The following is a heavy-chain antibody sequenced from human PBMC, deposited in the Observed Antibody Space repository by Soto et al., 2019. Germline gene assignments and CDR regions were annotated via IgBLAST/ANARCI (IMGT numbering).Heavy chain of an antibody. CDR2: IYYSGST. CDR1: GGSISSCY. D-gene: IGHD3-9*01. J-gene: IGHJ6*02. CDR3: ARRGVYYDILTGYTNYYGMDV. V-gene: IGHV4-59*01. Sequence: PSETLSLTCTVSGGSISSCYWSWIRQPPGKGLEWIGYIYYSGSTNYNPSLKSRVTISVDTSKNQFSLKLSSVTAADTAVYYCARRGVYYDILTGYTNYYGMDVWGQGTTVTV.